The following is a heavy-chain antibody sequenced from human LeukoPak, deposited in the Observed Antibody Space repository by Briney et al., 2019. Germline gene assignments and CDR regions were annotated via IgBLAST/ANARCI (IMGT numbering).Heavy chain of an antibody. D-gene: IGHD3-22*01. CDR1: GFTFSSYS. V-gene: IGHV3-21*01. CDR3: ARGSGSSGYYYASDAFDI. Sequence: AGGSLRLSCAAPGFTFSSYSMNWVRQAPGKGLEWVTSISSSSSYIYYADSVKGRFTISRDNAKNSLYLQMNSLRAEDTAVYYCARGSGSSGYYYASDAFDIWGQGTMVTVSS. CDR2: ISSSSSYI. J-gene: IGHJ3*02.